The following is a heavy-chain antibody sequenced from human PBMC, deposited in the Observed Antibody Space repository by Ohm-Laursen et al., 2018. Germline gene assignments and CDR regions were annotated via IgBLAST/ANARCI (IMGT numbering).Heavy chain of an antibody. CDR3: AKSRNSGSYLDRYYFDY. V-gene: IGHV3-30*18. Sequence: SLRLSCAASGFTFSSYGMHWVRQAPGKGLEWVAVISYDGSDKNYADSMKGRFTISRDNSKNTLFLQMNSLRAEDTAVFYCAKSRNSGSYLDRYYFDYWGQGTLVTVSS. CDR1: GFTFSSYG. D-gene: IGHD1-26*01. CDR2: ISYDGSDK. J-gene: IGHJ4*02.